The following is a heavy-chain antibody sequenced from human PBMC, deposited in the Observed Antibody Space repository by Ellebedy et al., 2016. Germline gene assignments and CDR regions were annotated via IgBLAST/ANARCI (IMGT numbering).Heavy chain of an antibody. CDR1: GGSVSGYY. D-gene: IGHD6-13*01. Sequence: GSLRLSXTVSGGSVSGYYWSWIRQPPGKGLDYIGYIHSSGSTNYNPSLKSRVTISLDTSKNQFSLNLSSVTAADTAVYYCARKLDGTYIDYWGRGTLVTVSS. CDR3: ARKLDGTYIDY. CDR2: IHSSGST. J-gene: IGHJ4*02. V-gene: IGHV4-59*02.